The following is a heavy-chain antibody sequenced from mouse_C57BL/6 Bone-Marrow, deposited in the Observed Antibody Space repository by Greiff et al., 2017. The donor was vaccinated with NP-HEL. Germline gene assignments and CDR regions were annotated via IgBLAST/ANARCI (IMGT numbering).Heavy chain of an antibody. D-gene: IGHD4-1*01. V-gene: IGHV14-4*01. J-gene: IGHJ2*01. CDR1: GFNIKDDY. Sequence: EVQLQQSGAELVRPEASVKLSCTASGFNIKDDYMHWVKQRPEQGLEWIGWIDPENGDTEYASKFQGKATITADTSSNTAYLQLSSLTSEDTAVYYCTNWDFDYWGQGTTLTVSS. CDR2: IDPENGDT. CDR3: TNWDFDY.